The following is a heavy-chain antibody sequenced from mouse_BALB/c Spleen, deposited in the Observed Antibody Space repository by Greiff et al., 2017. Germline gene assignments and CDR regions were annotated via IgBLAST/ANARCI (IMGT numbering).Heavy chain of an antibody. CDR1: GFAFSSYD. CDR3: ARQPNYFDY. V-gene: IGHV5-12-1*01. Sequence: EVKLEESGGGLVKPGGSLKLSCAASGFAFSSYDMSWVRQTPEKRLEWVAYISSGGGSTYYPDTVKGRFTISRDNAKNTLYLQMSSLKSEDTAMYYCARQPNYFDYWGQGTTLTVSS. J-gene: IGHJ2*01. CDR2: ISSGGGST.